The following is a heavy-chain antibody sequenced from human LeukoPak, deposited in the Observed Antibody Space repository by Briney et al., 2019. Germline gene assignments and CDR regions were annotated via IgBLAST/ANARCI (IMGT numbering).Heavy chain of an antibody. V-gene: IGHV4-39*07. CDR2: IYYSGRT. J-gene: IGHJ4*02. D-gene: IGHD1-26*01. CDR3: ARARRPDSGNYVSPGTPKPFDY. Sequence: SETLSLTCTVSGGSISTRGYFWGWIRQPPGKGLEWIGSIYYSGRTYNNPSLKSRVTISFDTSNNQFSLKLTSVTAADTAVYYCARARRPDSGNYVSPGTPKPFDYWGQGTLVTVSS. CDR1: GGSISTRGYF.